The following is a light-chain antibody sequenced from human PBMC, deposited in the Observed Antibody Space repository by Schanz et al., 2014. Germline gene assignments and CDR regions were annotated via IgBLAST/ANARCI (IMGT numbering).Light chain of an antibody. CDR1: SSNIGAGYD. J-gene: IGLJ2*01. CDR2: GNS. Sequence: QSVLTQPPSVSGAPGQRVTISCTGSSSNIGAGYDVHWYQQLPGTAPKLLIYGNSNRPSGVPDRFSGSKSGTSASLAISGLRSDDEADYYCAAWDGTLRGHVVFGGGTQLTVL. V-gene: IGLV1-40*01. CDR3: AAWDGTLRGHVV.